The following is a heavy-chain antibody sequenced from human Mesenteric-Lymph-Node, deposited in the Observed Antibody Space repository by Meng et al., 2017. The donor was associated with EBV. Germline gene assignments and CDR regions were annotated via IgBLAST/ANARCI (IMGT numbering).Heavy chain of an antibody. V-gene: IGHV1-46*01. CDR1: GNTFTNYY. Sequence: QVQLVQSGAEVKKPGASEKVSCKASGNTFTNYYMHWVRQAPGQGLEWMGVINPSAGSTTYAQKFQGRVTMTRDTSTSTVYMELSNLSSEDTAVYYCAREAQGDYVFDHWGQGTLVTVSS. J-gene: IGHJ4*02. CDR2: INPSAGST. CDR3: AREAQGDYVFDH. D-gene: IGHD3-10*02.